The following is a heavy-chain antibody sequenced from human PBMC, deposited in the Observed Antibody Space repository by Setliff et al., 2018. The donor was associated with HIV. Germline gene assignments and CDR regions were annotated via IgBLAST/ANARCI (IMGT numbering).Heavy chain of an antibody. CDR3: ARDFLGDPDWSLDY. CDR2: IDANTGIP. Sequence: PRASVKVSCKASAFTFNIYAIHWVRQAPGQGLEWMGYIDANTGIPTYAQALSGRFVFSLDTSVTTAYLQISSLTAEDTAVYYCARDFLGDPDWSLDYWGQGTLVTVS. J-gene: IGHJ4*02. CDR1: AFTFNIYA. V-gene: IGHV7-4-1*02. D-gene: IGHD3-9*01.